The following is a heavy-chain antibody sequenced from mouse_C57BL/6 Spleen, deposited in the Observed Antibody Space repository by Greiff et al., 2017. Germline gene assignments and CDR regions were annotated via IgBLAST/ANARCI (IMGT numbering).Heavy chain of an antibody. D-gene: IGHD1-1*02. J-gene: IGHJ3*01. V-gene: IGHV1-80*01. CDR2: IYPGDGDT. CDR3: ASGVYGGCPFAD. Sequence: QVQLQQSGAELVKPGASVKISCKASGYAFSSYWMHWVKQRPGKGLEWIGQIYPGDGDTNYNGKFKGKATLTADKASSTAYMQLSSLTSEDSAVYYCASGVYGGCPFADWGQGTLVTVSA. CDR1: GYAFSSYW.